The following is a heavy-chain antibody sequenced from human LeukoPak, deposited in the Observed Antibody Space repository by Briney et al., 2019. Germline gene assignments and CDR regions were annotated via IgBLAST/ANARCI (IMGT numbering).Heavy chain of an antibody. Sequence: ASVKVSCKASGYTFTGYYMNWVRQAPGQGLEWMGWINPNRGGTNYAKKFQGRVTMTRDTSISTAYMELSRLRSDDTAVYYCAKYCSSTSCPLGAFDIWGQGTMVTVSS. D-gene: IGHD2-2*01. CDR3: AKYCSSTSCPLGAFDI. V-gene: IGHV1-2*02. CDR2: INPNRGGT. CDR1: GYTFTGYY. J-gene: IGHJ3*02.